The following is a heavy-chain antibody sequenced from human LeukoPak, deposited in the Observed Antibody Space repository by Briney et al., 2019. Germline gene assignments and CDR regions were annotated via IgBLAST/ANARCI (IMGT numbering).Heavy chain of an antibody. D-gene: IGHD3-10*01. V-gene: IGHV3-30*18. Sequence: PGGSLRLSCAASGFTFSSYGMHWVRQAPGKGLKWVAVISYDGSNKYYADSVKGRFTISRDNSKNSLLLQMNSLRPEDTAVYYCAKDPPGFGFDSWGQGTLVTVSS. J-gene: IGHJ4*02. CDR2: ISYDGSNK. CDR3: AKDPPGFGFDS. CDR1: GFTFSSYG.